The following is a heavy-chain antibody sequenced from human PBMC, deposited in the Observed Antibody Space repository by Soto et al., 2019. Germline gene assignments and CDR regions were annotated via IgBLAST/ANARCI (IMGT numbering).Heavy chain of an antibody. Sequence: GGSLRLSCAASGFTFSSYSMNWVRQAPGKGLEWVSSISSSSSYIYYADSVKGRFTISRDNAKNSLYLQMNSLRAEDTAVYYCARVDYDILTGSKFDYWGQGTLVTVSS. J-gene: IGHJ4*02. CDR1: GFTFSSYS. D-gene: IGHD3-9*01. CDR2: ISSSSSYI. V-gene: IGHV3-21*01. CDR3: ARVDYDILTGSKFDY.